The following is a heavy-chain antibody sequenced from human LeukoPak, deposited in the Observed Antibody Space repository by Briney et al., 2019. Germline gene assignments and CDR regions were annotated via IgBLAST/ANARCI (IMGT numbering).Heavy chain of an antibody. CDR1: GGSFSGYY. D-gene: IGHD6-13*01. V-gene: IGHV4-34*01. Sequence: SETLSLTCAVYGGSFSGYYWSWIRQPPGKGLEWIGEINHSGSTNYNPSLKSRVTISVDTSKNQFSLKLSSVTAADTAVYYCARVGAVQQLDYWGQGTLVTVSS. CDR2: INHSGST. J-gene: IGHJ4*02. CDR3: ARVGAVQQLDY.